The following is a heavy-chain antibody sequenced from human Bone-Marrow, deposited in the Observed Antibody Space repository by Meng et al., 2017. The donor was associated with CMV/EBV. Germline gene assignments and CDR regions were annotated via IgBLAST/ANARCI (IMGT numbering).Heavy chain of an antibody. CDR2: INPSGGST. D-gene: IGHD6-13*01. CDR1: GYAYTSYY. CDR3: ARGTGSSWDQNWFDP. V-gene: IGHV1-46*01. Sequence: YGYAYTSYYKNWVRQAPGQGLEWMGIINPSGGSTSYAKKFQGRVTMTRDTSTSTVYMELSSLRSEDTAVYYCARGTGSSWDQNWFDPWGQGTLVTVSS. J-gene: IGHJ5*02.